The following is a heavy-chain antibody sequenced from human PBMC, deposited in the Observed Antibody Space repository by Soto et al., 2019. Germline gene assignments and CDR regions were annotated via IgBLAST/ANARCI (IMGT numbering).Heavy chain of an antibody. CDR2: ISRDGSNK. Sequence: GGSLRLSCAASGFTFSRYAIHWVRQAPGKGLEWVAVISRDGSNKYYVDSVKGRFTISRDNSTNTLYLQMNSLRDEDTAVYYCARSRNSAVADSFDFWGQGTLVTVSS. D-gene: IGHD3-10*01. V-gene: IGHV3-30*04. J-gene: IGHJ4*02. CDR1: GFTFSRYA. CDR3: ARSRNSAVADSFDF.